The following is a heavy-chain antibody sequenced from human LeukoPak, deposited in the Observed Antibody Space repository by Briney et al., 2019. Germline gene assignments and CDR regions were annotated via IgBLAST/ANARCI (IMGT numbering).Heavy chain of an antibody. CDR2: IIPILGIA. J-gene: IGHJ4*02. CDR3: ARDLPPYYFDY. CDR1: GGIFSSYA. V-gene: IGHV1-69*04. Sequence: SVKVSCKASGGIFSSYAISWVRQATGQGLEWMGRIIPILGIANYAQKFQGRVTITADKSTSTAYMDLSSLRSEDTAVYYCARDLPPYYFDYWGQGTLVTVSS.